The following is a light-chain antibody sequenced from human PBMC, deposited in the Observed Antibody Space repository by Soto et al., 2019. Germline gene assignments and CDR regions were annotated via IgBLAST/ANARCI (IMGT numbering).Light chain of an antibody. CDR1: QSISSY. CDR3: QQTSSNPQT. J-gene: IGKJ4*01. Sequence: TQTTHSPTTLSXXVGDXVTVXXRASQSISSYVHWDQQKPGKAPKLLIDAASILKSGVPSRVSGSGSGTDFTLTISSLQPEDFATYYSQQTSSNPQTFGGGTKVDI. CDR2: AAS. V-gene: IGKV1-39*01.